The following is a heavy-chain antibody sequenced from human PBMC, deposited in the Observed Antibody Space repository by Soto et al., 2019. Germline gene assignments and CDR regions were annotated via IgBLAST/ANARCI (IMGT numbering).Heavy chain of an antibody. CDR1: GYTFTSYD. CDR2: VNPNSGNT. V-gene: IGHV1-8*01. D-gene: IGHD6-13*01. CDR3: AVLAAAGRPGLDY. J-gene: IGHJ4*02. Sequence: ASVKVSCKASGYTFTSYDINWVRQATGQGLEWMGWVNPNSGNTGYAQKFQGRVTMTRNTSISTAYMELSSLRSEDTAVYYCAVLAAAGRPGLDYWGQGTLVTVSS.